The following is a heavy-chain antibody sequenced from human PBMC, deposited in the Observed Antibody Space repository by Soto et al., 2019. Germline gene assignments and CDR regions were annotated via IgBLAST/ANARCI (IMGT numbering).Heavy chain of an antibody. J-gene: IGHJ4*02. CDR1: GFTFDNCG. CDR2: ISWDSSTI. Sequence: VQLVESGGGLVQPGRSLRLSFAASGFTFDNCGMHWVRQAPGKGLEWVAGISWDSSTIGYADSVKGRFIISRDDAKNALYLQMDSLRGEDTALYYCVQGRYPTMATPLDHWGQGTQVIVSS. CDR3: VQGRYPTMATPLDH. D-gene: IGHD2-15*01. V-gene: IGHV3-9*01.